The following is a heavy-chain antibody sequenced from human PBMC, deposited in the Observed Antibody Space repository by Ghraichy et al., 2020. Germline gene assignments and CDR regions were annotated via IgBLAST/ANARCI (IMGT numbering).Heavy chain of an antibody. CDR3: ARPAVAGTGSNFYY. Sequence: LTCAASGFSFSNYWMHWVRQAPGKGLVWVSRINTAGTSTTYADSVKGRFTISRDNAKNTLYLQMNSLRAEDTALYYCARPAVAGTGSNFYYWGQGTLVTVSS. J-gene: IGHJ4*02. CDR1: GFSFSNYW. V-gene: IGHV3-74*01. CDR2: INTAGTST. D-gene: IGHD6-19*01.